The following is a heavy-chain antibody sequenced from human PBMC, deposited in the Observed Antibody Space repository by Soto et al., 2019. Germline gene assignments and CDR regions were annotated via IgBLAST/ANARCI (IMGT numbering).Heavy chain of an antibody. CDR1: GGTFSSYT. CDR2: IIPILGIA. D-gene: IGHD7-27*01. Sequence: ASVKVSCKASGGTFSSYTISWVRQAPGQGLEWMGRIIPILGIANYAQKFQGRVTITADKSTSTAYMELSSLRSEDTAVYYCAREEGLGIPNAFDIWGRGTMVTVS. CDR3: AREEGLGIPNAFDI. J-gene: IGHJ3*02. V-gene: IGHV1-69*04.